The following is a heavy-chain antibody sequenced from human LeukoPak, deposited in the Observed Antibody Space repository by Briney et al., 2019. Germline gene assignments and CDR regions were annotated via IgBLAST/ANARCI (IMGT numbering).Heavy chain of an antibody. Sequence: SETLSLTCTVSGGSSISSSYHWGWIRRRPGKGLEWVGSIYFSGSTSYNPSLKSRVAISVDTSKKQFSLKLSSVTAADTAVYYCSRSYYDSSDYEYYFDYWGQGTLVTVSS. D-gene: IGHD3-22*01. CDR2: IYFSGST. J-gene: IGHJ4*02. V-gene: IGHV4-39*07. CDR3: SRSYYDSSDYEYYFDY. CDR1: GGSSISSSYH.